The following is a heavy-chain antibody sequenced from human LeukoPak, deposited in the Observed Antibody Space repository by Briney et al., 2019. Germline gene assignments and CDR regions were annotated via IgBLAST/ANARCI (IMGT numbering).Heavy chain of an antibody. Sequence: GASVKVSCKASGYTFTSYGISWVRQAPGQGLEWMGWISAYNGNTNYAQKFQGRVTMTRDTSISTAYMELSRLRSDDTAVYYCASRYCSGGSCYSGALDYWGQGTLVTVSS. D-gene: IGHD2-15*01. CDR2: ISAYNGNT. CDR3: ASRYCSGGSCYSGALDY. CDR1: GYTFTSYG. J-gene: IGHJ4*02. V-gene: IGHV1-18*01.